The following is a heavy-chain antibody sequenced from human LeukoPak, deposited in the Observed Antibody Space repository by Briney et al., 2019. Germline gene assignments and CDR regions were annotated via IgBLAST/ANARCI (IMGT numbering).Heavy chain of an antibody. J-gene: IGHJ4*02. CDR3: VEGGKKKQWLPVPSYYFIS. V-gene: IGHV4-39*01. D-gene: IGHD6-19*01. Sequence: SETLSLTCIVSGGSITSSSYYWGWIRQSPGKGLEWMGSIYFSGSTYYNPSLKSQVTISIDTSKNQFSLKLSSVTAGDTAVYYCVEGGKKKQWLPVPSYYFISWGQGTLVTVSS. CDR1: GGSITSSSYY. CDR2: IYFSGST.